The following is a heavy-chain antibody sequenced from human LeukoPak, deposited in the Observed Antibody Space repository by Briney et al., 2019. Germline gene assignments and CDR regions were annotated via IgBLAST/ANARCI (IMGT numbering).Heavy chain of an antibody. Sequence: GGSLRLSCAASGFTFRNAWMNWVRQAPGKGLEWVGRIKSKTDGGTTDYAAPVKGRFTISRDDSKNTLYLQMNSLKTEDTAVYYCTTDYYGSGSYPYIDYWGQGTLVTVSS. V-gene: IGHV3-15*07. CDR2: IKSKTDGGTT. J-gene: IGHJ4*02. CDR3: TTDYYGSGSYPYIDY. CDR1: GFTFRNAW. D-gene: IGHD3-10*01.